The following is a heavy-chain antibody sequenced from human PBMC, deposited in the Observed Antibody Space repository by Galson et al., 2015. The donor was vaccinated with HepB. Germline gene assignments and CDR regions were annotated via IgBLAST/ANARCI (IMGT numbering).Heavy chain of an antibody. CDR2: IGAYNGNT. V-gene: IGHV1-18*04. Sequence: SVKVSCKASGYTFTSYGISWVRQTPGQGLEWMGWIGAYNGNTNYAQKLQGRVTMTTDTSTSTAYMELRSLRSDDTAVYYCARSPYYDFWSGYLSPIDYWGQGTLVTVSS. CDR1: GYTFTSYG. D-gene: IGHD3-3*01. CDR3: ARSPYYDFWSGYLSPIDY. J-gene: IGHJ4*02.